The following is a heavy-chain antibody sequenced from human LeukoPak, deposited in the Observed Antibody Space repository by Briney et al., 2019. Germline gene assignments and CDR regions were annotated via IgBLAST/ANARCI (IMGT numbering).Heavy chain of an antibody. CDR3: ARSLWFGELSSFDFDY. CDR1: GGSISGYY. Sequence: SETLSLTCTVSGGSISGYYWSWIRQPAGEGLEWIGRIHSTGNTIYNPSLKSRVTMSVDTSKNQFSLKLSSVTAADTAVYYCARSLWFGELSSFDFDYWGQGTLVTVSS. CDR2: IHSTGNT. D-gene: IGHD3-10*01. J-gene: IGHJ4*02. V-gene: IGHV4-4*07.